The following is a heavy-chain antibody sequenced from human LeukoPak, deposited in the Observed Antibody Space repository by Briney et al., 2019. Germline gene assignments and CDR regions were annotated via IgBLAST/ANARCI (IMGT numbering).Heavy chain of an antibody. V-gene: IGHV3-23*01. J-gene: IGHJ4*02. CDR3: AKDRGRWLQFMLAHSFDY. D-gene: IGHD5-24*01. CDR2: ISGSGGST. Sequence: PGGSLRLSCAASGFTVSFYAMSWVRQAPGKGLEWVSAISGSGGSTYYADSVKGRFTISRDNSKNTLYLQMNSLRAEDTAVYYCAKDRGRWLQFMLAHSFDYWGQGTLVTVSS. CDR1: GFTVSFYA.